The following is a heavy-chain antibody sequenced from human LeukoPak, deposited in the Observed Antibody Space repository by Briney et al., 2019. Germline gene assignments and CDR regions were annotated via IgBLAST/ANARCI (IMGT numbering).Heavy chain of an antibody. CDR1: GGSISSYY. D-gene: IGHD3-22*01. J-gene: IGHJ4*02. CDR2: IYTSGST. CDR3: ARGGYDSSGYYYFDY. Sequence: SSETLSLTCTVSGGSISSYYWSWIRQPPGKGLEWIGYIYTSGSTNYNPSLKSRVTISVDTSKNQFSLKLSSVTAADTAAYYCARGGYDSSGYYYFDYWGQGTLVTVSS. V-gene: IGHV4-4*09.